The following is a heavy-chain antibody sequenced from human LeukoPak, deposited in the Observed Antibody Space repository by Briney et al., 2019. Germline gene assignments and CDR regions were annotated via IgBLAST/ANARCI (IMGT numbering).Heavy chain of an antibody. CDR1: GFTFSSYA. CDR2: ISGSGGST. CDR3: AKVSNYYYYYGMDV. V-gene: IGHV3-23*01. J-gene: IGHJ6*02. Sequence: GGSLRLSCAASGFTFSSYAMNWVRQTPGKGLEWVSGISGSGGSTNYADSVKGRFTISRDSSKNTLYLQMNSLRAEDTAVYYCAKVSNYYYYYGMDVWGQGTTVTVSS.